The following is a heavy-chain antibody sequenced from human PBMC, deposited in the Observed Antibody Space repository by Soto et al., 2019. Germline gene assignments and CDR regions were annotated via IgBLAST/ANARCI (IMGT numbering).Heavy chain of an antibody. CDR1: GGTFSSYA. V-gene: IGHV1-69*13. Sequence: SVKVSCKASGGTFSSYAISWVRQAPGQGLEWMGGIIPIFGTANYAQKFQGRVTITADESTSTAYMELSSLRSEDTAVYYCATTTADYYDSSGYYALWGQGAMVTVSS. D-gene: IGHD3-22*01. CDR3: ATTTADYYDSSGYYAL. J-gene: IGHJ3*01. CDR2: IIPIFGTA.